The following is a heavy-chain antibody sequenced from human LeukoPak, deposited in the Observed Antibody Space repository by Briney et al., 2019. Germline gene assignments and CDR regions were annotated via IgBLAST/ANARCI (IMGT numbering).Heavy chain of an antibody. CDR3: ARMIAAAGTEYFDL. CDR2: IYYSGST. Sequence: PSETLSLTCTVSGGSISSYYWSWIRQPPGKGLEWIGYIYYSGSTNYNPSLKSRVTISVDTSKNQFSLKLSSVTAADTAVYYCARMIAAAGTEYFDLWGRGTLVTVSS. D-gene: IGHD6-13*01. J-gene: IGHJ2*01. V-gene: IGHV4-59*01. CDR1: GGSISSYY.